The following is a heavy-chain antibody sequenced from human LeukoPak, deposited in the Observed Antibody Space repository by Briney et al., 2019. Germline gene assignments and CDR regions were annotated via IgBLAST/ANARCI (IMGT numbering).Heavy chain of an antibody. J-gene: IGHJ4*02. D-gene: IGHD6-19*01. V-gene: IGHV3-30*04. Sequence: GGSLRLSCVVSGFTFSSYAMHWVRQAPGKGLEWVAVISYDGSNKYYADSVKGRFTISRDNSKNTLYLQMNSLRPEDTAVYYCARARSGWYLGQFDYWGQETLVTVSS. CDR2: ISYDGSNK. CDR1: GFTFSSYA. CDR3: ARARSGWYLGQFDY.